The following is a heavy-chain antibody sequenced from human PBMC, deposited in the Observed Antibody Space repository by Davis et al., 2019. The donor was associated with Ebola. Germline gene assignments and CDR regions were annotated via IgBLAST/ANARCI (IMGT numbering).Heavy chain of an antibody. CDR1: GFIFSTHT. J-gene: IGHJ4*02. Sequence: GGSLRLSCAASGFIFSTHTMHWVRQAPGKGLEWVAVIGSDGINTVYADSVKGRFTISRDNAKNSLYLQMNSLRAEDTAVYYCARVVTMIVVTWGQGTLVTVSS. CDR2: IGSDGINT. CDR3: ARVVTMIVVT. D-gene: IGHD3-22*01. V-gene: IGHV3-30-3*01.